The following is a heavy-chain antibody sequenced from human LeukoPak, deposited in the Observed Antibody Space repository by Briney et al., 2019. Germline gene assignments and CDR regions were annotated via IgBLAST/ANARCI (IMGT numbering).Heavy chain of an antibody. V-gene: IGHV3-23*01. CDR1: GFAFSRHG. Sequence: QTGGSLRLSCAASGFAFSRHGLNWVRQAPGKGLQWVSGVSGSGGSTYYADSVKGRSTISRDNSKNTLYLQMNSLRAEDTAVYYCAKSLSSDYYYLDTYFDYWGQGTLVTVSS. CDR3: AKSLSSDYYYLDTYFDY. J-gene: IGHJ4*02. D-gene: IGHD3-22*01. CDR2: VSGSGGST.